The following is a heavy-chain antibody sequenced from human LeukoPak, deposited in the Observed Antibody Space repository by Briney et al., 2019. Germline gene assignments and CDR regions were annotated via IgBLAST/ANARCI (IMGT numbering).Heavy chain of an antibody. CDR3: AKDSSSWSFGSGAFDI. CDR2: IHYDGSNN. Sequence: GGSLRLSCAASGFTFSSYWMSWVCKAPGTGLEWVAFIHYDGSNNYYADSVKGRFTISRDNSKNTLYLQMNSLRAEDTAVYYCAKDSSSWSFGSGAFDIWGQGTRVSVSS. J-gene: IGHJ3*02. CDR1: GFTFSSYW. V-gene: IGHV3-30*02. D-gene: IGHD6-13*01.